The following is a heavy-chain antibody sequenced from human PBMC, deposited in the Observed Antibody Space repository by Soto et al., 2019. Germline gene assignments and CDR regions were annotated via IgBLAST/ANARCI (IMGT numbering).Heavy chain of an antibody. CDR1: GFTFSSYA. J-gene: IGHJ4*02. CDR3: AKGRKQWLVFDY. V-gene: IGHV3-23*01. Sequence: EVPLLESGGGLVQPGGSLRLSCAASGFTFSSYAMSWVRQAPGKGLEWVSAISGSGGSTYYADSVKGRFTISRDNSKNTLYLQMNSLRAEDTAVYYCAKGRKQWLVFDYWGQGTLVTVSS. CDR2: ISGSGGST. D-gene: IGHD6-19*01.